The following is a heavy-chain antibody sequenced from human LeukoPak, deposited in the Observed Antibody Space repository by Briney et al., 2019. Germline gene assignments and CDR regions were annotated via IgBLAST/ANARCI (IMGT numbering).Heavy chain of an antibody. D-gene: IGHD2-15*01. J-gene: IGHJ2*01. CDR3: ARHFLSAGGWYFDL. CDR2: IYYTGTT. V-gene: IGHV4-59*08. CDR1: GGSISSYY. Sequence: PSETLSLTCTVSGGSISSYYWSWIRQPPGKGPEWIGYIYYTGTTNYSPSLESRVTISLDTSKNQFSLRLTSVTAADTAVYYFARHFLSAGGWYFDLWGRGTLVTVSS.